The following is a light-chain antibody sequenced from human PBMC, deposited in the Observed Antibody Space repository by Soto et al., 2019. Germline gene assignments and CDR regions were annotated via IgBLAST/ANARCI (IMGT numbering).Light chain of an antibody. CDR1: QGISSY. CDR3: QQSNSSPPT. CDR2: AAS. V-gene: IGKV1-39*01. J-gene: IGKJ4*01. Sequence: IQLTQSPSSLSASVGDRVTITCRASQGISSYLAWYQQKPGQAPNLLIYAASTLQAGVPSRFRGSGSGTDFTLTISSLQPEDFATYFCQQSNSSPPTFGGGTKVDIK.